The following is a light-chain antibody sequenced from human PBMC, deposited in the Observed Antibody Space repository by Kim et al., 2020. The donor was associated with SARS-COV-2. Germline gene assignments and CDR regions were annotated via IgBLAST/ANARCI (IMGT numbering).Light chain of an antibody. CDR1: QSIASY. CDR3: QQSYTFPRT. J-gene: IGKJ1*01. Sequence: ASVGDRVTIACRASQSIASYLNWYQQRPGKAPNLLIYAASTLQSGVPSRFSGSGSGTDFTLTISRPQPEDFATYYCQQSYTFPRTFGQGTKVDIK. V-gene: IGKV1-39*01. CDR2: AAS.